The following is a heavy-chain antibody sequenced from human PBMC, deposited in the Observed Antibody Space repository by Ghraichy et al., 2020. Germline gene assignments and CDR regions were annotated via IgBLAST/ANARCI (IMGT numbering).Heavy chain of an antibody. D-gene: IGHD5-24*01. J-gene: IGHJ4*02. CDR1: GFSISDHF. Sequence: GGSLRLSCAASGFSISDHFMDWVRQAPGKGLEWVGRTRDKTESYSTQYGASVKRRVIISRDESKNSVYLQMNTLKTEDTAVYYCARVKSSARWSFDLWGQGTLVTVSS. CDR3: ARVKSSARWSFDL. CDR2: TRDKTESYST. V-gene: IGHV3-72*01.